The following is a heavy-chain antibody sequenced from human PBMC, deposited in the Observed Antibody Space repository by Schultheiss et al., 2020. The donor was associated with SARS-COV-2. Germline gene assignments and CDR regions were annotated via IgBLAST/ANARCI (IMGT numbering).Heavy chain of an antibody. CDR3: ARAPRDNWNYVDY. V-gene: IGHV4-34*01. Sequence: SQTLSLTCAVYGGSFSGYYWSWIRQPPGKGLEWIGEINHSGSTNYNPSLKSRVTISVDTSKNQFSLKLSSVTAADTAVYYCARAPRDNWNYVDYWGQGTLVTVSS. CDR1: GGSFSGYY. D-gene: IGHD1-20*01. J-gene: IGHJ4*02. CDR2: INHSGST.